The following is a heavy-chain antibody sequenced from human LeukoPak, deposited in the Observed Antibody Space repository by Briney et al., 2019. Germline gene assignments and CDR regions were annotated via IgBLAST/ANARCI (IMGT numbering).Heavy chain of an antibody. V-gene: IGHV3-23*01. D-gene: IGHD6-13*01. CDR3: AVYSSSWYAFDY. CDR2: ISGSGGST. Sequence: GGSLRLSCAASGFTFSSYAMSWVRQAPGKGLEWVSAISGSGGSTYYADSVKGWFTISRDNSKNTLYLQMNSLRAEDTAVYYCAVYSSSWYAFDYWGQGTLVTVSS. CDR1: GFTFSSYA. J-gene: IGHJ4*02.